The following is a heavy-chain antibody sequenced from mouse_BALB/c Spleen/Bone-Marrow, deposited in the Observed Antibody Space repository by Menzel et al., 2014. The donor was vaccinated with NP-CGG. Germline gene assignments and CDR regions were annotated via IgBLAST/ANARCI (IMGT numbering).Heavy chain of an antibody. CDR3: ARRRSLDY. CDR1: GYAFTNYW. Sequence: QVQLQQSGAELVRPGTSVKISCKASGYAFTNYWLGWVKQRPGHGLEGIGDIYPGSGNTYYTEKFKGKATLTADTSSSTAYMQLSSLTSEDSAVYFCARRRSLDYWGRGTILTVSS. CDR2: IYPGSGNT. J-gene: IGHJ2*01. V-gene: IGHV1-63*02.